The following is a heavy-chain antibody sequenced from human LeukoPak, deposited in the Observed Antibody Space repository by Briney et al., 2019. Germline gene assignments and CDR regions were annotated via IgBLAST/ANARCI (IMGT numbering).Heavy chain of an antibody. V-gene: IGHV1-2*02. CDR1: GYTFTGYY. D-gene: IGHD3-3*01. J-gene: IGHJ6*03. Sequence: AASVKVSCKASGYTFTGYYMHWVRQAPGQGLEWMGWINPKSGGTNYAQKFQGRVTMTRDTSISTAYMELSRLRSDDTAVYYCARDSGIFGATGRYYYYMDVWGKGTTVTVSS. CDR2: INPKSGGT. CDR3: ARDSGIFGATGRYYYYMDV.